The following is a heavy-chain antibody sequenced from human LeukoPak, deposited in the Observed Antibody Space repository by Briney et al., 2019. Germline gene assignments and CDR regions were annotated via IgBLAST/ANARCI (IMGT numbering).Heavy chain of an antibody. CDR2: IYYSGST. J-gene: IGHJ4*02. Sequence: SETLSLTCTVSGGSIISSSYYWGWIRQPPGKGLEWIGSIYYSGSTYYNPSLKRRVTISVDTSKNQFSLKLSSVTAADTAVYYCARLGGSSGFDYWGQGTLVTVSS. D-gene: IGHD1-26*01. CDR3: ARLGGSSGFDY. CDR1: GGSIISSSYY. V-gene: IGHV4-39*01.